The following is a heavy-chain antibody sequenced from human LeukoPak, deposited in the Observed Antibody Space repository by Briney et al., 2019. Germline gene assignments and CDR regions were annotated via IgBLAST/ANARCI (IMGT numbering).Heavy chain of an antibody. CDR1: GGTFSSYA. CDR2: IIPILGIA. J-gene: IGHJ4*02. CDR3: ARDYPSSPECDY. Sequence: SVKVSCKASGGTFSSYAISWVRQAPGQGLEWMGRIIPILGIANYAQKFQSRVTITADKSTSTAYMELSSLRSEDTAVYYCARDYPSSPECDYWGQGTLVTVSS. V-gene: IGHV1-69*04. D-gene: IGHD2-2*01.